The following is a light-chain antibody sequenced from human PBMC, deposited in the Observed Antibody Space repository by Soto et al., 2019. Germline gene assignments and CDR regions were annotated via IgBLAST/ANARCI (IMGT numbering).Light chain of an antibody. CDR3: QQYGYLGT. J-gene: IGKJ1*01. Sequence: EIVLTQSPATLSLSPGERATLSCRASQSVSSYLAWYQQKPGQAPRLLIYDTSTRAIDIPDRFSGSGSGTDFTLTISRLEPEDFAVYYCQQYGYLGTFGQGTKVDNK. CDR1: QSVSSY. CDR2: DTS. V-gene: IGKV3-11*01.